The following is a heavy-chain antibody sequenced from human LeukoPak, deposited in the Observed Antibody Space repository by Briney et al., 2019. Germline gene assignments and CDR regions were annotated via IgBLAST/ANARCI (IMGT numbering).Heavy chain of an antibody. V-gene: IGHV4-38-2*01. CDR1: GYSINSCYY. J-gene: IGHJ4*02. D-gene: IGHD2-21*02. CDR2: IYHSGTT. CDR3: ARGGGPGDSVNY. Sequence: PSETLSLTCAVSGYSINSCYYWGWIRQPPGKGLELIGSIYHSGTTYYNPSLKSRVTISVDTSKNQFSLKLTSATAAHTAVHYCARGGGPGDSVNYWGQGTLVTVSS.